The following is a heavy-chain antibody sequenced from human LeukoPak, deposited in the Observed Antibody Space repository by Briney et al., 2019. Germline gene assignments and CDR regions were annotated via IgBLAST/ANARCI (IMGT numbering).Heavy chain of an antibody. J-gene: IGHJ4*02. Sequence: GASVKVSCKASGYTFTRYPMHWVRQVPGQRLEWMGWINVGNGDTKYSQKFQGRITITRDTSTSTAYMELRSLRSDDTAVYYCARHDYGDYLPSGYWGQGTLVTVSS. CDR3: ARHDYGDYLPSGY. V-gene: IGHV1-3*01. CDR1: GYTFTRYP. CDR2: INVGNGDT. D-gene: IGHD4-17*01.